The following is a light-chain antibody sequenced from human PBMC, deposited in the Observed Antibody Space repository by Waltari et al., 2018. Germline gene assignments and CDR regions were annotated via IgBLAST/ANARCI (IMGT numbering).Light chain of an antibody. CDR2: WAS. J-gene: IGKJ4*01. V-gene: IGKV4-1*01. CDR1: ESVLYSSNNKNH. Sequence: DIVMTQSPESLAVSLGERATINCKSSESVLYSSNNKNHLAWYQQKPGQPPKLLLYWASTRKPGVPDRFSGSGSETDFTLTVTSLQAEDAAVYYCQQYYSTPLTFGGGTRVEI. CDR3: QQYYSTPLT.